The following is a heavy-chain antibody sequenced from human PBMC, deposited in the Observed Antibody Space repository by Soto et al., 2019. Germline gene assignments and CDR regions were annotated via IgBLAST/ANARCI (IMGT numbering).Heavy chain of an antibody. Sequence: QVQLQESGPGLVKPSQTLSLTCTVSGGSISSGDYYWIWIRPPQGQGREGGGYIYYSGSTYYNPSRRIRVNLSVGTAKNQFSLQLSSVTAAHTAVYYWARGGPWYSRSSAFDYWGQGTLVTVSS. J-gene: IGHJ4*02. V-gene: IGHV4-30-4*01. CDR3: ARGGPWYSRSSAFDY. CDR2: IYYSGST. D-gene: IGHD6-6*01. CDR1: GGSISSGDYY.